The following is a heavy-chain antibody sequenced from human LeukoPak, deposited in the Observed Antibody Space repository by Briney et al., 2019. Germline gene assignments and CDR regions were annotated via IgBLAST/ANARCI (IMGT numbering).Heavy chain of an antibody. D-gene: IGHD6-13*01. CDR2: IDPSDSYT. Sequence: GESLKISCEGSGYSFTSYWISWVRQMPGKGLEWMGRIDPSDSYTNYSPSFQGHVTISADKSISTAYLQWSSLKASDIAMYYCARDRIAAAGQIDYWGQGTLVTVSS. V-gene: IGHV5-10-1*01. CDR3: ARDRIAAAGQIDY. J-gene: IGHJ4*02. CDR1: GYSFTSYW.